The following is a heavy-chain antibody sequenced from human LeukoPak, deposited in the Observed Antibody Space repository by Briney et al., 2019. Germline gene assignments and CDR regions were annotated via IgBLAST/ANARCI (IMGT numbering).Heavy chain of an antibody. CDR2: IYYSGST. D-gene: IGHD6-19*01. CDR3: ARGLVLGVGVFMPGYNWFDP. J-gene: IGHJ5*02. CDR1: GGSISSYY. Sequence: SETLSLTCTVSGGSISSYYWSWIRQPPGKGLEWIGYIYYSGSTNYNPSLKSRVTISVDTSKNQFSLKLSSVTAADTAVYYCARGLVLGVGVFMPGYNWFDPWGQGTLVTVSS. V-gene: IGHV4-59*12.